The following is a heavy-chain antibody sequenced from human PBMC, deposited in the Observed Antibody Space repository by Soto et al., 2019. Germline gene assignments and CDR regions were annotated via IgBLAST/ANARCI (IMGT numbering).Heavy chain of an antibody. Sequence: SETLSLTCAVYGGSFSDYYWNWIRQPPGKGLEWIGEINHSGNTIHNPSHKSRVTISVDTSKNQFSLKLSSVTAADTAVYYCARLWGYYGMDVWGQGTTVTVSS. CDR1: GGSFSDYY. V-gene: IGHV4-34*01. CDR2: INHSGNT. CDR3: ARLWGYYGMDV. J-gene: IGHJ6*02. D-gene: IGHD3-16*01.